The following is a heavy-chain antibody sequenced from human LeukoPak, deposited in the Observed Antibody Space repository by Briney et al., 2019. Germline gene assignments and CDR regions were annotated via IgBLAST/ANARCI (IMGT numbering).Heavy chain of an antibody. CDR3: ARFHYYYDSSGYFDAFDI. D-gene: IGHD3-22*01. CDR1: GGSISSYY. V-gene: IGHV4-59*01. J-gene: IGHJ3*02. CDR2: IYYSGST. Sequence: PSETLSLTCTVSGGSISSYYWSWIRQPPGKGLEWIGYIYYSGSTNYNPSLKSRVTISVDTSKNQFSLKLSSVTAADTAVYYCARFHYYYDSSGYFDAFDIWGQGTMVTVSS.